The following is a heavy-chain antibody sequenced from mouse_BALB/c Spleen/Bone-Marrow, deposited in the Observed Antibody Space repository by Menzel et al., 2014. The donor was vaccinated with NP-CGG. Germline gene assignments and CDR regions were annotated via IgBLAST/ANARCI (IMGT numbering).Heavy chain of an antibody. CDR3: ARGEDYDDYYAMDY. D-gene: IGHD2-4*01. J-gene: IGHJ4*01. CDR2: IWGDGGT. Sequence: VQLVESGPGLVAPSQSLSITCTVSGFSLTGYGVNWVRQPPGKGLEWLGMIWGDGGTDYNSALKSRLSISKDNSKSQVFLKMNSLQTDDTARYYCARGEDYDDYYAMDYWGQGTSVTVSS. CDR1: GFSLTGYG. V-gene: IGHV2-6-7*01.